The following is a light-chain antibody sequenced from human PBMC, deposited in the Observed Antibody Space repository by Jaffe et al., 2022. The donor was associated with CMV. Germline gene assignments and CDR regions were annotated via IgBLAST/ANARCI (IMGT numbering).Light chain of an antibody. CDR2: DVN. Sequence: QSALTQPRSVSGSPGQSVTISCTGSSSDIGYYNYVSWYQHHPGKAPKLIIYDVNKRPSGVPDRFSGSKSGNTASLTISGLQAEDEADYYCCSYAGIYNFYVFATKTTVTVL. CDR3: CSYAGIYNFYV. CDR1: SSDIGYYNY. J-gene: IGLJ1*01. V-gene: IGLV2-11*01.